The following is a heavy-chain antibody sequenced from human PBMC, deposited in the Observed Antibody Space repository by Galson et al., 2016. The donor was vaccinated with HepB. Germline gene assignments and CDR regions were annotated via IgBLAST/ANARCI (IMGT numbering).Heavy chain of an antibody. J-gene: IGHJ4*02. CDR1: GYSFTSYW. CDR2: IYPGDSDT. CDR3: ARIGVGFWSGYYYGYYFDY. Sequence: QSGAEVKKPGESLKISCKGSGYSFTSYWIGWVRQMPGKGLEWMGIIYPGDSDTRYSPSFQGQVTISADKSISTAYLQWSSLKASDTAMYYCARIGVGFWSGYYYGYYFDYWGQGTLVTVSS. D-gene: IGHD3-3*01. V-gene: IGHV5-51*01.